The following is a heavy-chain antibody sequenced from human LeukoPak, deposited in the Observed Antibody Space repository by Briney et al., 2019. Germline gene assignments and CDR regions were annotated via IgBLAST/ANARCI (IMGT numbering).Heavy chain of an antibody. CDR2: INHSGST. CDR3: ARGLRFGERGDY. Sequence: TSETLSLTCAVYGGSLSGYYWSWIRQPPGKGLEWIGEINHSGSTNYNPSLKSRVTISVDTSKNQFPLKLSSVTAADTAVYYCARGLRFGERGDYWGQGTLVTVSS. V-gene: IGHV4-34*01. J-gene: IGHJ4*02. CDR1: GGSLSGYY. D-gene: IGHD3-10*01.